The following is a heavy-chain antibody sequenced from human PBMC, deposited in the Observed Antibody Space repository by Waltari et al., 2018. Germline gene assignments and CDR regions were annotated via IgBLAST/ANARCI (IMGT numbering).Heavy chain of an antibody. CDR1: GVSISSGGYF. V-gene: IGHV4-31*03. CDR3: ARRGGNQPGHYYYGLDV. J-gene: IGHJ6*02. CDR2: NSSTGRT. Sequence: QVQLQESGPGLVKSSQTLSLTCSVSGVSISSGGYFWSWIRQRPGKGLEWIGFNSSTGRTLIKPSLKSRLSISLDTAKNEFSLNVNSLTAADTAVYFCARRGGNQPGHYYYGLDVWGLGTTVTVSS. D-gene: IGHD3-16*01.